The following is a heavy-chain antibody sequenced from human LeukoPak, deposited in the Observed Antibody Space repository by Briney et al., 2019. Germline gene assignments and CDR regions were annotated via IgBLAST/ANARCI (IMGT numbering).Heavy chain of an antibody. D-gene: IGHD2-15*01. CDR1: GFTFGDYA. CDR3: ARVEGYCSGGSCYGAGIDAFDI. J-gene: IGHJ3*02. V-gene: IGHV3-53*01. Sequence: GGSLRLSCTTSGFTFGDYALNWVRQAPGKGLEWVSVIYSGGSTYYADSVKGRFTISRDNSKNTLYLQMNSLRAEDTAVYYCARVEGYCSGGSCYGAGIDAFDIWGQGTMVTVSS. CDR2: IYSGGST.